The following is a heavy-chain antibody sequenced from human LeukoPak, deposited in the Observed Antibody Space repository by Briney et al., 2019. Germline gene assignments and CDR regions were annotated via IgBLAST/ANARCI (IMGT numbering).Heavy chain of an antibody. V-gene: IGHV3-21*01. J-gene: IGHJ3*02. CDR1: GFNFNDYS. Sequence: GGSLRLSCAASGFNFNDYSMNWVRQAPGKGLEWVSSISRSSNYIYYPDSVKGRFTVSRDNAKNSLYLQMNSLRAEDTAVYYCAREVQYSSGAQVSFDIWGQGTMVTVSS. CDR2: ISRSSNYI. D-gene: IGHD6-19*01. CDR3: AREVQYSSGAQVSFDI.